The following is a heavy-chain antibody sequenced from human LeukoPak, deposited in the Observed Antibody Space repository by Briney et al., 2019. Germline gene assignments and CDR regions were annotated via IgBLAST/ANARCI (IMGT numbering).Heavy chain of an antibody. CDR1: GFTFSSYS. CDR3: ASIPLSYCSGGSCWAFDI. D-gene: IGHD2-15*01. J-gene: IGHJ3*02. V-gene: IGHV3-21*04. Sequence: GGSLRLSCAASGFTFSSYSMNWVRQAPGKGLEWVSSISSSSSYIYYADSVKGRITISRDNSKNTLYLQMSSLRAEDTAVYYCASIPLSYCSGGSCWAFDIWGQGTMVTVSS. CDR2: ISSSSSYI.